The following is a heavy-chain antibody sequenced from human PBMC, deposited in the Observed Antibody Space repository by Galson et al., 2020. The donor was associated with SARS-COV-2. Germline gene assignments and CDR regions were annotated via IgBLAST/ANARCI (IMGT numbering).Heavy chain of an antibody. J-gene: IGHJ4*02. V-gene: IGHV4-39*01. CDR2: LYYSGST. CDR3: ARLAGDTYGRGYYYFDY. CDR1: GGSISSSSYY. D-gene: IGHD4-17*01. Sequence: SETLSLTCTVSGGSISSSSYYWGWIRQPPGKGLEWIGTLYYSGSTYYNPSLKSRVTISGDTSKNQFSLRLNFVTAADTAVYYCARLAGDTYGRGYYYFDYWGQGTLVTVSS.